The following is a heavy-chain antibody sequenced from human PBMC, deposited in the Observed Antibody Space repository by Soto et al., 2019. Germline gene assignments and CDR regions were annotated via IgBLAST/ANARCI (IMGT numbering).Heavy chain of an antibody. D-gene: IGHD3-3*01. Sequence: ASEKVSCKASGYTFPSYDIIWVRPATGQGLEWMGWVNPNRGNTGYAQKFQGRVNMTRNTSISTAYMELSSLRSEDTAVYYCARRAYYDCWSGCYSGWFDPWGQGTLVTVSS. CDR3: ARRAYYDCWSGCYSGWFDP. J-gene: IGHJ5*02. CDR2: VNPNRGNT. V-gene: IGHV1-8*01. CDR1: GYTFPSYD.